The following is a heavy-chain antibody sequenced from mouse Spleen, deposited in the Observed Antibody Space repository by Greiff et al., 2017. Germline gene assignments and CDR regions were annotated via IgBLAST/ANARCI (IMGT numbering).Heavy chain of an antibody. CDR3: AREDDGYYLAWFAY. CDR1: GYAFTNYL. V-gene: IGHV1-54*01. Sequence: VQLQQSGAELVRPGTSVKVSCKASGYAFTNYLIEWVNQRPGQGLEWIGVINPGSGGTNYNEKFKGKATLTADKSSSTAYMQLSSLTSEDSAVYFCAREDDGYYLAWFAYWGQGTLVTVSA. CDR2: INPGSGGT. J-gene: IGHJ3*01. D-gene: IGHD2-3*01.